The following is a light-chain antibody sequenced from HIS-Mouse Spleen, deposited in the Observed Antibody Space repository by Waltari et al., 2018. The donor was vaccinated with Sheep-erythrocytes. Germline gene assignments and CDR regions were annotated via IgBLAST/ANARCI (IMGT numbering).Light chain of an antibody. Sequence: QSALTQPASVPGSPGQSITIPCTGTTRDVGGYNKSSVYKQHPGKAPKLMIYKVSNRPSGVSHRVAGSKAGNTASLTISGLQAEDEADYYCSSYTSSSTWVFGGGTKLTVL. V-gene: IGLV2-14*01. J-gene: IGLJ3*02. CDR2: KVS. CDR3: SSYTSSSTWV. CDR1: TRDVGGYNK.